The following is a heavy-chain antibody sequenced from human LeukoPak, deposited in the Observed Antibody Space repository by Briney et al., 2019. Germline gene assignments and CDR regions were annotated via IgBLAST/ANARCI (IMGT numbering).Heavy chain of an antibody. V-gene: IGHV3-48*03. D-gene: IGHD2-15*01. Sequence: GGSLRLSCAASGFTFSSYEMNWVRQAPGKGLEWVSYISSSGSTIYYADSVKGRFTISRDNSKNTLYLQMNSLRADDTAVYYCAKAGAVVVVAAKYFDYWGQGTLVTVSS. J-gene: IGHJ4*02. CDR1: GFTFSSYE. CDR3: AKAGAVVVVAAKYFDY. CDR2: ISSSGSTI.